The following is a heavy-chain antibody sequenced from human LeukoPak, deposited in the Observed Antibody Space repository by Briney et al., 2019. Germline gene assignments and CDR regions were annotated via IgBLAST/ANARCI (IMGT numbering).Heavy chain of an antibody. CDR3: ASGDCSSTSCYTGGYYMDV. J-gene: IGHJ6*03. Sequence: ASVKVSCKASGYTFTGYYMHWVRQAPGQGLEWMGIINPSGGSTSYAQKFQGRVTMTRDTTTGTVYMELSSLRSEDTAVYYCASGDCSSTSCYTGGYYMDVWGKGTTVTVSS. CDR2: INPSGGST. CDR1: GYTFTGYY. V-gene: IGHV1-46*01. D-gene: IGHD2-2*02.